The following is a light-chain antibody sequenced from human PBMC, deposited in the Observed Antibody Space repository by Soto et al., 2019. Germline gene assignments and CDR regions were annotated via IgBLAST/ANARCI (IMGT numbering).Light chain of an antibody. CDR3: AAWDDSLNGRV. Sequence: QSVLTRAPSASGTPGQRVTISCSGSSSNIGSNTVNWYQQLPGTAPKLLIYSNNQRPSGVPDRFSGSKSGTSASLAISGLQPEDEADYYCAAWDDSLNGRVFGGGTKVTVL. V-gene: IGLV1-44*01. CDR1: SSNIGSNT. CDR2: SNN. J-gene: IGLJ2*01.